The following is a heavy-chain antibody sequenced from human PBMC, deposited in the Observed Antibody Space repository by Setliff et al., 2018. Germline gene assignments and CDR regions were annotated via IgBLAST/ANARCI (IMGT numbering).Heavy chain of an antibody. D-gene: IGHD6-19*01. V-gene: IGHV4-39*07. CDR2: IYYSGST. CDR3: AREARYSSAWYSYYYGMDV. J-gene: IGHJ6*02. CDR1: GGSISSSIYY. Sequence: PSETLSLTCTVSGGSISSSIYYWGWIRQPPGKGLEWIGSIYYSGSTYYSPSLKSRVTISVDTSKNQFSLKLSSVTAADTAVYFCAREARYSSAWYSYYYGMDVWGQGTTVTSP.